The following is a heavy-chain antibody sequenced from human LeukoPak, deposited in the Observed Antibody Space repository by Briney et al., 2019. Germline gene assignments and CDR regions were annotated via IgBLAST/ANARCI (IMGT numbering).Heavy chain of an antibody. J-gene: IGHJ4*02. Sequence: GGSLRLSCAASGFGFSTYSMHWVRQAPGKGLEWVALISYDGSNKHYADSVKGRFTISRDNSENTLYLQMSSLRGEDTAEYYCARGLHSGSWSFDYWGQGTLVTVSS. V-gene: IGHV3-30*15. D-gene: IGHD6-13*01. CDR3: ARGLHSGSWSFDY. CDR2: ISYDGSNK. CDR1: GFGFSTYS.